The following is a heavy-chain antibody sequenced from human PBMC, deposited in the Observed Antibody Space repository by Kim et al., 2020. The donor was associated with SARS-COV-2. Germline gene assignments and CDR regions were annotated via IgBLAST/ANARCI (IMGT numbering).Heavy chain of an antibody. CDR1: GGSISSGGYY. D-gene: IGHD6-19*01. Sequence: SETLSLTCTVSGGSISSGGYYWSWIRQHPGKGLEWIGYIYYSGSTYYNPSLKSRVTISVDTSKNQFSLKLSSVTAADTAVYYCARGTKHSSGWYFDYRGQGTLVTVSS. CDR2: IYYSGST. CDR3: ARGTKHSSGWYFDY. V-gene: IGHV4-31*03. J-gene: IGHJ4*02.